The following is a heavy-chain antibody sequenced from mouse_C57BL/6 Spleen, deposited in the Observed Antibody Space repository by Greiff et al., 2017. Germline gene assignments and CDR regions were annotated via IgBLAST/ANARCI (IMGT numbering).Heavy chain of an antibody. CDR1: GFTFSDYY. Sequence: EVKLVESEGGLVKPGSSMKLSCTASGFTFSDYYMAWVRQVPGKGLEWVANINYDGSSTYYLDSLKSLFILSRDNAKNTLYLQMSRLRSEDTATDYCARAGYAIDYWGQGTSVTVSS. V-gene: IGHV5-16*01. CDR3: ARAGYAIDY. CDR2: INYDGSST. J-gene: IGHJ4*01.